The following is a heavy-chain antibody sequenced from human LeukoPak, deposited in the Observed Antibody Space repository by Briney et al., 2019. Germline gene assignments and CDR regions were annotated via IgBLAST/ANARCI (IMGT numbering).Heavy chain of an antibody. CDR3: VRHPQAHYGDYGTDYYYYMDV. Sequence: GGSLRLSCAASGFTFSCYSMNWVRQAPGKGLEWVSSISSSSSYIYYADPVKGRFTISRDNAKNSLYLQMNSLRAEDTAVYYCVRHPQAHYGDYGTDYYYYMDVWGKGTTVTVSS. J-gene: IGHJ6*03. V-gene: IGHV3-21*01. CDR2: ISSSSSYI. D-gene: IGHD4-17*01. CDR1: GFTFSCYS.